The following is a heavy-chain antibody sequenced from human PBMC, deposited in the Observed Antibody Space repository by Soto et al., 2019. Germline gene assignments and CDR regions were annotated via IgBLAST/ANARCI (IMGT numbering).Heavy chain of an antibody. D-gene: IGHD6-6*01. CDR3: ARTQYSSSYRYYYGMDV. J-gene: IGHJ6*02. V-gene: IGHV6-1*01. CDR2: TYYRSKWYN. Sequence: PSQTLSLTCAISGDRVSRNSAAWNWIRQSPSRGLEWLGRTYYRSKWYNDYAVSVKSRITINPDTSKNQFSLQLNSVTPEDTAVYYCARTQYSSSYRYYYGMDVWGQGTTVTVSS. CDR1: GDRVSRNSAA.